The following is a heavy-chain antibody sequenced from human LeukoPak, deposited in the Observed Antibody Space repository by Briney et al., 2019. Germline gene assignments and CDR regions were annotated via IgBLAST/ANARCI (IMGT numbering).Heavy chain of an antibody. CDR1: GFTFSDYY. J-gene: IGHJ4*02. CDR2: IKSKTDGGTT. V-gene: IGHV3-15*01. Sequence: GGSLRLSCAASGFTFSDYYMSWIRQAPGKGLEWVGRIKSKTDGGTTDYAAPVKGRFTISRDDSKNTLYLQMNSLKTEDTAVYYCTTTYHDDYGDYVGDYWGQGTLVTVSS. CDR3: TTTYHDDYGDYVGDY. D-gene: IGHD4-17*01.